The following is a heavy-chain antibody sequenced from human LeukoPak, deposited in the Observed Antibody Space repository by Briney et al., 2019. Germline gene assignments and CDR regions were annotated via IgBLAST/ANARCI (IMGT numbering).Heavy chain of an antibody. CDR3: ARANFLYCSSSTCLFDY. CDR2: LNPNDGDT. Sequence: ASVKVSCKASGYTVTEYYMHWVRQAPGQGFEWMGWLNPNDGDTNYAQKFQGRVTMTRDTSISTAHMEVSRLRSDDTAVYYCARANFLYCSSSTCLFDYWGQETLVTVSS. J-gene: IGHJ4*02. D-gene: IGHD2-2*01. CDR1: GYTVTEYY. V-gene: IGHV1-2*02.